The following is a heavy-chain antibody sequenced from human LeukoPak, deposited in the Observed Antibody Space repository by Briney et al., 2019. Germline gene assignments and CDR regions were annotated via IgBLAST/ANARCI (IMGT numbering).Heavy chain of an antibody. J-gene: IGHJ5*02. Sequence: PGGSLRLSCAASGFIFNNYGLIWVRQAPGQGLEWVSAISNDGGGTNYADFVEGRFTISRDNSKNTLFLQMNSLRAEDTALYYCAKGSSGYFLDLWGQGTLVTVSS. D-gene: IGHD3-22*01. CDR1: GFIFNNYG. CDR3: AKGSSGYFLDL. CDR2: ISNDGGGT. V-gene: IGHV3-23*01.